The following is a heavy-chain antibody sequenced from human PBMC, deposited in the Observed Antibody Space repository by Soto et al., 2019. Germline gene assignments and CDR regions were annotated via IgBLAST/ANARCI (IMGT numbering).Heavy chain of an antibody. V-gene: IGHV3-30*19. Sequence: QVQLVESGGGVVQPGRSLRLSCAASGFTFSSYGMHWVRQAPGKGLEWVAVIWYDGSNKYYADSVKGRFTISRDNSKNTLYLQMNSLRAEDTAVYYCARDRGSSGYYYAHFDYWGQGTLVTVSS. CDR2: IWYDGSNK. J-gene: IGHJ4*02. CDR3: ARDRGSSGYYYAHFDY. CDR1: GFTFSSYG. D-gene: IGHD3-22*01.